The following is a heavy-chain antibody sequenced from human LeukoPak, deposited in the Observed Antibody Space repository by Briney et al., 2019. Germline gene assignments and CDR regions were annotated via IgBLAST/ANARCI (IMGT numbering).Heavy chain of an antibody. J-gene: IGHJ4*02. Sequence: PSETLSLTCTVSGNSISAYYWSWIRQSAGKGLEWIGRMYSSGSVIHNPSLKSRVTISVDTSKNQFSLKLSSVTAADTAVYYCARHTSGWYYFDYWGQGTLVTVSS. CDR1: GNSISAYY. CDR3: ARHTSGWYYFDY. V-gene: IGHV4-4*07. CDR2: MYSSGSV. D-gene: IGHD6-19*01.